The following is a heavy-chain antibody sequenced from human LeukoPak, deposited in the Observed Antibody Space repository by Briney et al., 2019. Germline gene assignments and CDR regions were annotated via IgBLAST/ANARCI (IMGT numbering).Heavy chain of an antibody. V-gene: IGHV4-38-2*01. CDR2: IYQSGNS. Sequence: ASETLSLTCDVSGYSLSSGYYWGWIRQPPGKGLEWIGSIYQSGNSYQKSSLKSRLTLSVDTSKNNFSRKVMSVTAADTAVYYCARSPSRYNWNIDYWGQGMLVTVAS. D-gene: IGHD1/OR15-1a*01. CDR3: ARSPSRYNWNIDY. CDR1: GYSLSSGYY. J-gene: IGHJ4*02.